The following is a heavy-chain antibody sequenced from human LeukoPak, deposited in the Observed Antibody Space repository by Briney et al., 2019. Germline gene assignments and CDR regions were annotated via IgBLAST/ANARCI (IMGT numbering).Heavy chain of an antibody. J-gene: IGHJ4*02. V-gene: IGHV3-30*18. CDR2: ISYDGSNK. Sequence: GGSLRLSCGASGFTFSDYYMSWIRQAPGKGLEWVAVISYDGSNKYYADSVKGRFTISRDNSKNTLYLQMNSLRAEDTAVYYCAKESSGYSGYGGDWGQGTLVTVSS. CDR3: AKESSGYSGYGGD. D-gene: IGHD5-12*01. CDR1: GFTFSDYY.